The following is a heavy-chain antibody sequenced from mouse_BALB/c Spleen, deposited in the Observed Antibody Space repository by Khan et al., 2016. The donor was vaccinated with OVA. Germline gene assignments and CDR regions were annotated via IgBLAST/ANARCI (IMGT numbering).Heavy chain of an antibody. V-gene: IGHV5-6*01. Sequence: EVELVESGGDLVTPGGCLKLSCAASGLTFSTYAMSWVRQTPDKRLEWVATISSGGDYIYYPDNLKGRFTISRDNAKHTLYLQMSRLRSEDTAMYYCARHNYGPFAYWGQGTLVTVSA. J-gene: IGHJ3*01. D-gene: IGHD1-1*01. CDR2: ISSGGDYI. CDR1: GLTFSTYA. CDR3: ARHNYGPFAY.